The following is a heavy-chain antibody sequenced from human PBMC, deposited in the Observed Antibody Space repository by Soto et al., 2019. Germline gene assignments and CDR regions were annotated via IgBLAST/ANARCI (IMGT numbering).Heavy chain of an antibody. CDR1: RFTFSSYN. CDR3: AHIVVVTAIHAFDI. D-gene: IGHD2-21*02. Sequence: EVQLVESGGGLVKPGGSLRLSCAASRFTFSSYNMNWVRQAPGKGLEWVSAISGSGGSTYYADSVKGRFTISRDNSKNTLYLQMNSLRAEDTAVYYCAHIVVVTAIHAFDIWGQGTMVTVSS. CDR2: ISGSGGST. V-gene: IGHV3-23*04. J-gene: IGHJ3*02.